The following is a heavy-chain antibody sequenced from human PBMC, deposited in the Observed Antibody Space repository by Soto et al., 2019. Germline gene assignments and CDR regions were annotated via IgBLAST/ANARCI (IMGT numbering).Heavy chain of an antibody. CDR2: ISYDGSNK. CDR3: AVCSGWWGNFVY. J-gene: IGHJ4*02. Sequence: QVQLVESGGGVVQPGRSLRLSCAASGFTFSSYGMHWVRQAPGKGLEWVAVISYDGSNKYYADSVKGRFTISRDNSKNTLYLQMNSLRAEDTAVYYCAVCSGWWGNFVYWGQGTLVTVSS. CDR1: GFTFSSYG. V-gene: IGHV3-30*03. D-gene: IGHD6-19*01.